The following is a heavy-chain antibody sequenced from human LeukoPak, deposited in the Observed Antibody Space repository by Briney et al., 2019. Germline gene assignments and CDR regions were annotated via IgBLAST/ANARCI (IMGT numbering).Heavy chain of an antibody. D-gene: IGHD6-19*01. CDR1: GDSIRSDR. V-gene: IGHV4-4*09. J-gene: IGHJ4*02. CDR3: ARIPARSGWAYYFDY. Sequence: SETLSLTCAVSGDSIRSDRWNWIRQIPGKGLEWIGYIYHTATTNYNHSFRTRVTMSLDTSNSQFSLRLTSVTAADTAVYYCARIPARSGWAYYFDYWGQGALVTVSS. CDR2: IYHTATT.